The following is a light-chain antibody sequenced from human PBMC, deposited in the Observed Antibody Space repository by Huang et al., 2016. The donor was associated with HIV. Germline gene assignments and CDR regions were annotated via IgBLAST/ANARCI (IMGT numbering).Light chain of an antibody. J-gene: IGKJ1*01. Sequence: DIHMTQSPSSLSASVGDRVTITCRASQGITNSLAWYQQKPGEAPKLLCYGASRLERGVPSRCSGSGSGTDYTLAISSLRPGDYATYYCRQYYTTPWTFGQGTKVEIK. CDR1: QGITNS. CDR3: RQYYTTPWT. CDR2: GAS. V-gene: IGKV1-NL1*01.